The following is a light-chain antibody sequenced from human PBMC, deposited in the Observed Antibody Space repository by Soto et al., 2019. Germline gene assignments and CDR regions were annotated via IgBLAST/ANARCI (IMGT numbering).Light chain of an antibody. Sequence: QSILAERRLVSESPAQATTIPCSGISSDVDTYNYVSWYQLHPGKAPKVVIYDVSSRPSGVSNRFSGSRSGNTASLTISGLQAEDEAHYYCCSHSTGSTRYVFGTGTKVPVL. CDR2: DVS. J-gene: IGLJ1*01. CDR3: CSHSTGSTRYV. CDR1: SSDVDTYNY. V-gene: IGLV2-14*03.